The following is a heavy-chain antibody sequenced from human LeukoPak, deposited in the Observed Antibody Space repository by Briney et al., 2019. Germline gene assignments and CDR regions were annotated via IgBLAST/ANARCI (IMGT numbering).Heavy chain of an antibody. V-gene: IGHV1-2*02. CDR3: ARDRWCSSTSCYTGGDWPAYYMDV. CDR1: GYTFTGYY. D-gene: IGHD2-2*02. CDR2: INPNSGGT. J-gene: IGHJ6*03. Sequence: GASVKVSCKASGYTFTGYYMHWVRQAPGQGLEWMGWINPNSGGTNYAQKFQGRVTMTRDTSISTAYMELSRLRSDDTAVYYCARDRWCSSTSCYTGGDWPAYYMDVWGKGTTVTVSS.